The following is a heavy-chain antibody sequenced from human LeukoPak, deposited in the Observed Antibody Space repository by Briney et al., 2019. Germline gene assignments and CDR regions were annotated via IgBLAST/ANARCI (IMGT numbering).Heavy chain of an antibody. Sequence: GGSLRLSCAASGFTFSSYAMHWVRQAPGKGLEWVAVISYDGSNKYYADSVKGRFTISRDNSKNTLYLQMNSLRAEDTAVYYCARDGGYCSSTSCYGPFDYWGQGTLVIVSS. D-gene: IGHD2-2*01. CDR3: ARDGGYCSSTSCYGPFDY. J-gene: IGHJ4*02. CDR1: GFTFSSYA. CDR2: ISYDGSNK. V-gene: IGHV3-30-3*01.